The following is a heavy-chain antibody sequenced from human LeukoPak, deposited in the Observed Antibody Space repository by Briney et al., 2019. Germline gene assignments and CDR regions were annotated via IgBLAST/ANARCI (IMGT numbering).Heavy chain of an antibody. Sequence: PGESLKISCKGSGYSFTNYWISWVRQMPGKGLEWMGRIDPSDSSTNYSPSFQGHVTISADKSISTAYLQWRSLKASDTAMYYCARGDDYGGAFDIWGQGTMVTVSS. D-gene: IGHD4-23*01. CDR2: IDPSDSST. V-gene: IGHV5-10-1*01. J-gene: IGHJ3*02. CDR1: GYSFTNYW. CDR3: ARGDDYGGAFDI.